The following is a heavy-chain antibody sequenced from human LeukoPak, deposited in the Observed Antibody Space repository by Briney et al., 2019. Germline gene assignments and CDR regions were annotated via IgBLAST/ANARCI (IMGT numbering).Heavy chain of an antibody. CDR3: AKSPRSGAKQYYFDY. CDR1: GFTFSGYA. V-gene: IGHV3-23*01. J-gene: IGHJ4*02. Sequence: PGGSLRLSCAASGFTFSGYAMTWVRQAPGKGLEWVSGISGSGGSTYYADSVKGRFTISRDNSKNTLFLQMNGLRVEDTAVYYCAKSPRSGAKQYYFDYWGQGTLVTVSS. CDR2: ISGSGGST. D-gene: IGHD3-10*01.